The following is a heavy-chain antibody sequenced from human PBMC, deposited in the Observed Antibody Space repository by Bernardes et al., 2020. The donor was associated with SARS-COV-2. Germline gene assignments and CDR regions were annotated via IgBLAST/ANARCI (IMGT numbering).Heavy chain of an antibody. D-gene: IGHD3-22*01. Sequence: GVSLRLPCAASGFTFSSYAMSWVRQAPGKGLEWVSGISGSGDRTNYADSVKGRFTISRDTSKSTLYLQMNSLRAEDTAVYYCAKGRDSGYLVPFDYWGQGTLVTVSS. CDR3: AKGRDSGYLVPFDY. CDR1: GFTFSSYA. CDR2: ISGSGDRT. J-gene: IGHJ4*02. V-gene: IGHV3-23*01.